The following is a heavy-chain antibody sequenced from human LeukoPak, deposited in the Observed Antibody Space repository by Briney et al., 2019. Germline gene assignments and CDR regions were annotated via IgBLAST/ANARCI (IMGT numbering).Heavy chain of an antibody. V-gene: IGHV4-39*07. CDR1: GGSISSGSYY. CDR3: ARRNGGYSYGSHFDY. J-gene: IGHJ4*02. Sequence: SETLSLTCTVSGGSISSGSYYWSWIRQPPGKGLEWIGEINHSGSTNYNPSLKSRVTISVDTSKNQISLKLSSVTAADTAVYYCARRNGGYSYGSHFDYWGQGTLVTVSS. D-gene: IGHD5-18*01. CDR2: INHSGST.